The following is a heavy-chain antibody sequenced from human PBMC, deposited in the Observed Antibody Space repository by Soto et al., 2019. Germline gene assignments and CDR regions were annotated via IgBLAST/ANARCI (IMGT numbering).Heavy chain of an antibody. CDR1: GGTSSSYA. V-gene: IGHV1-69*01. Sequence: QVQLVQSGAEVKKPGSSVKVSCKASGGTSSSYAISWVRQAPVQGLEWMGGIIPISGTANYAQKFQGRVTITADESTSTAYMELSSLRSEDTAVYYCARSQGSSTSLEIYYYYYYGMDVWGQGTTVTVSS. J-gene: IGHJ6*02. D-gene: IGHD2-2*01. CDR3: ARSQGSSTSLEIYYYYYYGMDV. CDR2: IIPISGTA.